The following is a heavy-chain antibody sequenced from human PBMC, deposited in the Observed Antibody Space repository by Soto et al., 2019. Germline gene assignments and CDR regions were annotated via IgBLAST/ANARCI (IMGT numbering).Heavy chain of an antibody. CDR2: IIPIFGTA. CDR1: GGTFSSYA. Sequence: ASVKVSCKASGGTFSSYAISWVRQAPGQGFEWMGGIIPIFGTANYAQKFQGRVTITADESTSTAYMELSSLRSEDTAVYYCAREWYYDSSGYEYYFDYWGQGTLVTVSS. CDR3: AREWYYDSSGYEYYFDY. J-gene: IGHJ4*02. D-gene: IGHD3-22*01. V-gene: IGHV1-69*13.